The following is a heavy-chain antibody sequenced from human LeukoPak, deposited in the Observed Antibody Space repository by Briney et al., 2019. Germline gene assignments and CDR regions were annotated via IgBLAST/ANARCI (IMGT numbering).Heavy chain of an antibody. J-gene: IGHJ4*02. CDR2: INHSGST. D-gene: IGHD2-21*02. CDR1: GGSISSSSYY. V-gene: IGHV4-39*07. CDR3: ARVGVTKSLSY. Sequence: PSETLSLTCTVSGGSISSSSYYWGWIRQPPGKGLEWIGEINHSGSTNYNPSLKSRVTISVDTSKNQFSLKLSSVTAADTAVYYCARVGVTKSLSYWGQGTLVTVSS.